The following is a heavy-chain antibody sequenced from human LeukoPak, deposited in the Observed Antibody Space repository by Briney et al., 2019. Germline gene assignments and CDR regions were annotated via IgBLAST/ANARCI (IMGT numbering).Heavy chain of an antibody. CDR3: AMGATGEYLQF. J-gene: IGHJ1*01. D-gene: IGHD1-26*01. CDR1: GFNAIGNY. Sequence: GGSLRLSCAASGFNAIGNYMTWVRQAPGKGLEWVSVIYSGGRTYYADSVKGRFTISRDNSNNTLYLQMNRLRTEDTAVYYCAMGATGEYLQFWGQGTLVTVSS. CDR2: IYSGGRT. V-gene: IGHV3-53*01.